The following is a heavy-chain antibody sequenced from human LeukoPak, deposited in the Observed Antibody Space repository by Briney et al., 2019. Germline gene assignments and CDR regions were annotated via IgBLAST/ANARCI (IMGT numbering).Heavy chain of an antibody. CDR1: GFTFSSYG. J-gene: IGHJ5*02. CDR2: ISYDGSNK. CDR3: AKDSSGWYNWFDP. Sequence: GRSLRLSCAASGFTFSSYGMHWVRQAPGKGLEWVAVISYDGSNKYYADSVKGRFTISRDNSKNTLYLQMNSLRAEDTAVYYCAKDSSGWYNWFDPWGQGTLVTVSS. D-gene: IGHD6-19*01. V-gene: IGHV3-30*18.